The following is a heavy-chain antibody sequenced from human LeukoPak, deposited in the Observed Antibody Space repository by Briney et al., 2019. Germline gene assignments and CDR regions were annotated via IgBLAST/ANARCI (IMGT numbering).Heavy chain of an antibody. CDR3: ARDRSGGLTGYSRRYFDY. Sequence: PSETLSLTCTVSGGSISSYYWSWLRQPPGKGLEWFGYIYYSGSTNYNPSLKSRVPISVDTSKNQFSLKLSSVTAADTAVYYCARDRSGGLTGYSRRYFDYWGQGTLVTVSS. CDR2: IYYSGST. J-gene: IGHJ4*02. D-gene: IGHD3-9*01. CDR1: GGSISSYY. V-gene: IGHV4-59*01.